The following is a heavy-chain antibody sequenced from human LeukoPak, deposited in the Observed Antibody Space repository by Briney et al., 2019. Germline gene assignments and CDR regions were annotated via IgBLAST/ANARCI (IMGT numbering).Heavy chain of an antibody. J-gene: IGHJ4*02. CDR3: AKVSRDSSTYYPTYDF. CDR1: GFTFSSYA. Sequence: PGGSLRLSCAASGFTFSSYAMSWVRQAPGKGLEWVSGISGSGDSTYYADSVKGRFTISRDNSKNTLYLQMNSLRAEDTAVYYCAKVSRDSSTYYPTYDFWGQGTLVTVSS. D-gene: IGHD3-22*01. CDR2: ISGSGDST. V-gene: IGHV3-23*01.